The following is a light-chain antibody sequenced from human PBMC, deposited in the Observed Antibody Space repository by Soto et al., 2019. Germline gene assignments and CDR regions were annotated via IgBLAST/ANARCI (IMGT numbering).Light chain of an antibody. CDR1: SSDVGGYKY. V-gene: IGLV2-14*01. J-gene: IGLJ1*01. Sequence: QSALTQPASVSGSPGQSITISCTGTSSDVGGYKYVSWYQHHADKAPKLMIYEVSNRPSGVSNRFSGSKSGNTASLTIYGLQAEDEADYYCSSFSSSTTLYVFGTGTKLIVL. CDR3: SSFSSSTTLYV. CDR2: EVS.